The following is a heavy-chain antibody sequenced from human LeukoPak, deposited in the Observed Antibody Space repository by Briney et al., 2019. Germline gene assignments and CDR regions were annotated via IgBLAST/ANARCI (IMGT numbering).Heavy chain of an antibody. CDR1: GYTFTGYY. D-gene: IGHD4-17*01. CDR3: ARGDGDYVGNDY. V-gene: IGHV1-2*02. CDR2: INPNTGGT. Sequence: GASVKVSCKASGYTFTGYYMHWVRQAPGQGFEWMGWINPNTGGTHYAQNFQGRVTMTRDTSISTAYMAFGRLKSDDTAVYFCARGDGDYVGNDYWGHGTLVTVSS. J-gene: IGHJ4*01.